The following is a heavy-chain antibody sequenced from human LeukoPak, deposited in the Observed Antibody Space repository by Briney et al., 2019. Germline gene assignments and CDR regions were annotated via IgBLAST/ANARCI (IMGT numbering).Heavy chain of an antibody. CDR3: ASRGHVGSGTYSPYDY. D-gene: IGHD3-10*01. V-gene: IGHV3-23*01. Sequence: GGSLRLSCAASGFTFSSYAMSWVRQAPGKGLEWVSAISGSGGRTYYADSVKGRFTISRDNSRNTVYLQMTSLRAEATAVYYCASRGHVGSGTYSPYDYWGQGTLVTVSS. CDR1: GFTFSSYA. CDR2: ISGSGGRT. J-gene: IGHJ4*02.